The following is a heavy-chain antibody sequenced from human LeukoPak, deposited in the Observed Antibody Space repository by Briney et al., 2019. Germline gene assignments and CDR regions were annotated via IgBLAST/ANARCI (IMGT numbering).Heavy chain of an antibody. CDR1: GFTFSSYA. Sequence: GGSLRLSCAASGFTFSSYAMSWVRQAPGKGLEWVGRIRNKASSYATAYAASVKGRFTISRDESQNTAYLQMDSLKTEDTAVYYCTRPGSNDWPDYWGQGTPVTVSS. CDR2: IRNKASSYAT. J-gene: IGHJ4*02. V-gene: IGHV3-73*01. D-gene: IGHD6-19*01. CDR3: TRPGSNDWPDY.